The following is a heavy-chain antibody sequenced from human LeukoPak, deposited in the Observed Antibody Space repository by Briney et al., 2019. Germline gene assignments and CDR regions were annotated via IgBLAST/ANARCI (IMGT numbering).Heavy chain of an antibody. CDR3: AKMMGQRLYDYCMDV. CDR2: ISYDGSNK. Sequence: GGSLRLSCAASGFTFSSYGMHWVRQAPGKGLEWVAVISYDGSNKYYADSVKGRFTISRDNSKNTLYLQMNSLRAEDTAVYYCAKMMGQRLYDYCMDVWGKGTTVTVSS. CDR1: GFTFSSYG. V-gene: IGHV3-30*18. J-gene: IGHJ6*03. D-gene: IGHD3-16*01.